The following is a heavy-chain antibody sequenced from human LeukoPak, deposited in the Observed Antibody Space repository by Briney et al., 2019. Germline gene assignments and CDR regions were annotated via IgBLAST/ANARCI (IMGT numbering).Heavy chain of an antibody. CDR2: IYTSGST. D-gene: IGHD3-10*01. CDR1: GGSISSGSYY. Sequence: SQTLSLTCTVSGGSISSGSYYWRWIRQPAGKGLEWIGRIYTSGSTNYNPSLKSRVTISVDTSKNQFSLKLSSVTAADTAVYYCARGNVVRGVIILFDVWGKGTTVTISS. CDR3: ARGNVVRGVIILFDV. V-gene: IGHV4-61*02. J-gene: IGHJ6*04.